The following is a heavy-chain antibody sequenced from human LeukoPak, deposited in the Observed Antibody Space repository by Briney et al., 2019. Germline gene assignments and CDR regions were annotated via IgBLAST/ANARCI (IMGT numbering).Heavy chain of an antibody. D-gene: IGHD1-26*01. V-gene: IGHV3-30-3*01. J-gene: IGHJ4*02. CDR3: AKDWWHGELGTLDY. Sequence: PGGSLRLSCAASGFTFSRYAMHWVRQAPGKGLEWVAIISHDRSNKHYADSVKGRFTISRDNPKNTLYLQMNSLRAEDTAVYYCAKDWWHGELGTLDYWGQGTLVTVSS. CDR2: ISHDRSNK. CDR1: GFTFSRYA.